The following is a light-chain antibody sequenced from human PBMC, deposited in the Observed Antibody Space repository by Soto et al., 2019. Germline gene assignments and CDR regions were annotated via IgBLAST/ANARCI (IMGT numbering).Light chain of an antibody. J-gene: IGKJ2*01. Sequence: DIQMTQSPSTLSASVGDRVTITCRASQSISSWLAWYPQKPGKAPKLLIYKASSLESGVPSRFSGSGSGTEFTLTNSSLQPDDFAPYYCQQYNTYSEGYTFGQGTKVEIK. V-gene: IGKV1-5*03. CDR1: QSISSW. CDR2: KAS. CDR3: QQYNTYSEGYT.